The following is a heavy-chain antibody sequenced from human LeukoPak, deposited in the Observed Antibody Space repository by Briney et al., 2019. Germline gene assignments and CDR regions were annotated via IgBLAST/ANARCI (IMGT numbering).Heavy chain of an antibody. CDR2: ISYDGSNK. V-gene: IGHV3-30*03. CDR3: ASGVVTAARAQ. CDR1: GFTFSSYG. J-gene: IGHJ4*02. D-gene: IGHD2-21*02. Sequence: GGSLRLSCAASGFTFSSYGMHWVRQAPGKGLEWVAVISYDGSNKYYADSVKGRFTISRDNSKNTLYLQMNSLRAEDTAVYYCASGVVTAARAQWGQGTLVTVSS.